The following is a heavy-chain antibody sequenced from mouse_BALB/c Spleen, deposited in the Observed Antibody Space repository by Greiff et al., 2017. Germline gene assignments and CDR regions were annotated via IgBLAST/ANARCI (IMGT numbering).Heavy chain of an antibody. Sequence: VQLQQPGAELVKPGASVKMSCKASGYTFTSYWMHWVKQRPGQGLEWIGAIYPGNSDTSYNQKFKGKAKLTAVTSTSTAYMELSSLTNEDSAVYYCTRGDYGSSLFDYWGQGTTLTVSS. V-gene: IGHV1-5*01. CDR2: IYPGNSDT. D-gene: IGHD1-1*01. CDR1: GYTFTSYW. CDR3: TRGDYGSSLFDY. J-gene: IGHJ2*01.